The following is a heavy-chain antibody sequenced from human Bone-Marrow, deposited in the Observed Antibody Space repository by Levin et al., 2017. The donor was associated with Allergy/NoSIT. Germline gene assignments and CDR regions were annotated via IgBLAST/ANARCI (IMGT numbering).Heavy chain of an antibody. Sequence: PGESLKISCAASGFTVSSNYMSWVRQAPGKGLEWVSVIYSGGSTYYADSVKGRFTISRDNSKNTLYLQMNSLRAEDTAVYYCARAHYDYYYYGMDVWGQGTTVTVSS. V-gene: IGHV3-53*01. CDR1: GFTVSSNY. CDR2: IYSGGST. D-gene: IGHD3-16*01. CDR3: ARAHYDYYYYGMDV. J-gene: IGHJ6*02.